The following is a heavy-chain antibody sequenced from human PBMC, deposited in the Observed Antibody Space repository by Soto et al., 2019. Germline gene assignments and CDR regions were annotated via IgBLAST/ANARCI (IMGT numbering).Heavy chain of an antibody. CDR3: ARSQQQLVPWWFDP. V-gene: IGHV4-4*07. J-gene: IGHJ5*02. CDR1: GGSISSYY. D-gene: IGHD6-13*01. CDR2: IYTSGST. Sequence: SETLSLTCTVSGGSISSYYWSWIRQPAGKGLEWIGRIYTSGSTNYNPSLKSRVTMSVDTSKNQFSLKLSSVTAADTAVYYCARSQQQLVPWWFDPWGQGTLVTVSS.